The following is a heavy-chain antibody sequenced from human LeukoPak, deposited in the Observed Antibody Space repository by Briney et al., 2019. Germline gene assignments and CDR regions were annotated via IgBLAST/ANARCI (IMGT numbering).Heavy chain of an antibody. CDR1: GFSLSTRGVG. CDR2: IYWNDDK. D-gene: IGHD6-19*01. J-gene: IGHJ4*02. Sequence: ESGPTLVSPTQTLTLTCTFSGFSLSTRGVGVGWIRQPPGKALEWLSLIYWNDDKRYSPSLKSRLTITKDTSKNQVVLTMTNMDPVDTATYYCAHRLQYSSGLYYFDYWGQGTLVTVSS. CDR3: AHRLQYSSGLYYFDY. V-gene: IGHV2-5*01.